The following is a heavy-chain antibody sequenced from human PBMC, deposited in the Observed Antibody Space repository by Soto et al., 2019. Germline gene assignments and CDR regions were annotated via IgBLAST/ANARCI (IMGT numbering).Heavy chain of an antibody. CDR3: ASGGLRFLEWLPNYYYGMDV. CDR1: GFTFSSYS. V-gene: IGHV3-21*01. J-gene: IGHJ6*02. D-gene: IGHD3-3*01. Sequence: LRLSCAASGFTFSSYSMNWVRQAPGKGLEWVSSISSSSSYIYYADSVKGRFTISRDNAKNSLYLQMNSLRAEDTAVYYCASGGLRFLEWLPNYYYGMDVWGQGTTVTVSS. CDR2: ISSSSSYI.